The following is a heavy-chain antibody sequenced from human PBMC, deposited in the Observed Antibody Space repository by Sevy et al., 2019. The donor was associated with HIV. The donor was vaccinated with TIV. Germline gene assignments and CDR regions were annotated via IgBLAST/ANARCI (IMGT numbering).Heavy chain of an antibody. J-gene: IGHJ3*02. CDR3: AKDVESNSWYGGGAFDI. Sequence: GGSLRLSCAASGFTFSSYGMHWVRQAPGKGLEWVAFIRYDGSNKYYADSVKGRFTISRDNSKNTLYLQMNSLRAEDTAVYYCAKDVESNSWYGGGAFDIWGQGTMVTVSS. V-gene: IGHV3-30*02. D-gene: IGHD6-13*01. CDR2: IRYDGSNK. CDR1: GFTFSSYG.